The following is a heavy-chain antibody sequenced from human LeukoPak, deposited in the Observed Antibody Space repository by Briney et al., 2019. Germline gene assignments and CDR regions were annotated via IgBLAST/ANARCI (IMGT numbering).Heavy chain of an antibody. V-gene: IGHV1-3*01. D-gene: IGHD6-13*01. Sequence: ASVKVSCKASGYTFTSYAMRWVRQAPGQRLEWMGWINAGNGNTKYSQKFQGRVTITRDTSASTAYMELSSLRSEDTAVYYCARDARRGYSSSWYYFDYWGQGTLVTVSS. CDR2: INAGNGNT. CDR3: ARDARRGYSSSWYYFDY. CDR1: GYTFTSYA. J-gene: IGHJ4*02.